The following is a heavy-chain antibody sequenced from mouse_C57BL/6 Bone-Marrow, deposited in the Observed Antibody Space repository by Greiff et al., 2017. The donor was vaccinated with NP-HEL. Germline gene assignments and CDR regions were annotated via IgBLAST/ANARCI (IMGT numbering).Heavy chain of an antibody. V-gene: IGHV5-4*03. Sequence: EVKLMESGGGLVKPGGSLKLSCAASGFTFSSYAMSWVRQTPEKRLEWVATISDGGSYTYYPDNVKGRFTISRDNAKNNLYLQMSHLKSEDTAMYYCARGLLRGAYWGQGTLVTVSA. J-gene: IGHJ3*01. CDR3: ARGLLRGAY. D-gene: IGHD1-1*01. CDR2: ISDGGSYT. CDR1: GFTFSSYA.